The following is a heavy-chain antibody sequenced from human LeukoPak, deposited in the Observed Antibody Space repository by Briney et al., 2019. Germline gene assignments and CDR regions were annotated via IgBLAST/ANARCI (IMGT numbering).Heavy chain of an antibody. V-gene: IGHV3-23*01. Sequence: GGSLRLSCAASGFTFSSYGMSWVRQAPGKGLEWVSAISGSGGSTYYADSVKGRFTISRDNSKNTLYLQMNSLRAEDTAVYYCAKGREYDILTYFDYWGQGTLVTVSS. CDR2: ISGSGGST. CDR1: GFTFSSYG. J-gene: IGHJ4*02. CDR3: AKGREYDILTYFDY. D-gene: IGHD3-9*01.